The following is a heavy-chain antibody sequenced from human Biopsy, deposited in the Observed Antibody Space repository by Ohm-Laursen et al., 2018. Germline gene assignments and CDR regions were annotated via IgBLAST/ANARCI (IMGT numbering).Heavy chain of an antibody. Sequence: SLRLSCAAFGFTFSNSGMHWVRQAPGKGLEWVAAISYDGSKTDYGDSVKGRLNISRDNSRDTLYLQMSSLRAEDTAVYYCAKDRYNYTPIGGFSMDVWGQGTTVTVSS. J-gene: IGHJ6*02. V-gene: IGHV3-30*18. CDR2: ISYDGSKT. D-gene: IGHD5-18*01. CDR1: GFTFSNSG. CDR3: AKDRYNYTPIGGFSMDV.